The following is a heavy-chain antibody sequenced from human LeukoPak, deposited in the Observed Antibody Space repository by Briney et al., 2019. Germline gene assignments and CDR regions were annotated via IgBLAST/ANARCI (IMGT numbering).Heavy chain of an antibody. Sequence: SETLSLTCTVSGGSISSSSYYWGWIRQPPGKGLEWIGSIYYSGSTYYNPSLKSRVTISVDTSKNQFSLKLSSVTAADTAVYYYARVTVTTVNLDYWGQGTLVTVSS. V-gene: IGHV4-39*07. D-gene: IGHD4-17*01. J-gene: IGHJ4*02. CDR1: GGSISSSSYY. CDR3: ARVTVTTVNLDY. CDR2: IYYSGST.